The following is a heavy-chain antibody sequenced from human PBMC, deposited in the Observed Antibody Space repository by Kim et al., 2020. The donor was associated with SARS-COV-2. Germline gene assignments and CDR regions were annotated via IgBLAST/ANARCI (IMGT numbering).Heavy chain of an antibody. V-gene: IGHV7-4-1*02. J-gene: IGHJ4*02. CDR2: INTNTGNP. D-gene: IGHD6-19*01. CDR1: GYTFTNYA. CDR3: ARAADTVGGLLSPPRY. Sequence: ASVKVSCKASGYTFTNYALNWVRQAPGRGLEWMGWINTNTGNPTYAQGFAGRFVFSLDTSVSAAYLQISSLKSEDTAVYYCARAADTVGGLLSPPRYWGQGTLVTVSP.